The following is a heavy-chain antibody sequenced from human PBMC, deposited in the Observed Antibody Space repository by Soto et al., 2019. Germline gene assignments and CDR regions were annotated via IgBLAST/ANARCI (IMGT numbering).Heavy chain of an antibody. D-gene: IGHD2-15*01. CDR3: ARGPNLGYRFDS. Sequence: QVQLVQSGAEVKKPGSSVKVSCEASGGTFSGHAISWVRQAPGQGPEWMGGLIPLFGTTQHAQNFQDRLTITADKSTSTAYMELTTLRFEDTAIYHCARGPNLGYRFDSWGQGTLVTVSS. V-gene: IGHV1-69*06. CDR1: GGTFSGHA. CDR2: LIPLFGTT. J-gene: IGHJ4*02.